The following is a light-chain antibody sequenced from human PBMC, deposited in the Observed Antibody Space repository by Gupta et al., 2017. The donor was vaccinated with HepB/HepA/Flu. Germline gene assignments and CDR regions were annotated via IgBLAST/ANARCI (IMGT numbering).Light chain of an antibody. CDR2: SAS. J-gene: IGKJ2*01. CDR1: QSVSSN. CDR3: QQYNNWPPYT. Sequence: EIVMTQSQATLSVSPGERVTLSCRASQSVSSNLAWYQQKPGQAPRLLIYSASTRASGIPARFSGSGSGTEFTLTISSLQSEDFAVYYCQQYNNWPPYTFGQGTKLEIQ. V-gene: IGKV3-15*01.